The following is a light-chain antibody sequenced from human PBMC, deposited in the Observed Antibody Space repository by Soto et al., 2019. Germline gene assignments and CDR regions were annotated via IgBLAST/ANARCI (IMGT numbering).Light chain of an antibody. CDR1: SSDVGGYNY. CDR2: DVS. J-gene: IGLJ1*01. Sequence: QSVLTQPASVSGSPGQSITISCIGTSSDVGGYNYVSWYQQHPGKAPKLMIYDVSNRPSGVSNRFSGSKSGNTASLTISGLQAEDDADYYCASYTTSSTLVFGTGTQVTVL. V-gene: IGLV2-14*01. CDR3: ASYTTSSTLV.